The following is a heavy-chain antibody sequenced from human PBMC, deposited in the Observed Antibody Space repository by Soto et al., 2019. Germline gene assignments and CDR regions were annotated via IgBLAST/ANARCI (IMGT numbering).Heavy chain of an antibody. CDR2: INHTGGT. Sequence: SETVSLTCAVYGGSVNGYYWNWIRQPPGKGLAWIGEINHTGGTHXNPTFQGQVTMSVDRSSSPADLQWSSLKASDTARSSCARQSGVRLAYGGLGTLVTVSS. J-gene: IGHJ4*02. CDR1: GGSVNGYY. CDR3: ARQSGVRLAY. V-gene: IGHV4-34*10. D-gene: IGHD2-8*01.